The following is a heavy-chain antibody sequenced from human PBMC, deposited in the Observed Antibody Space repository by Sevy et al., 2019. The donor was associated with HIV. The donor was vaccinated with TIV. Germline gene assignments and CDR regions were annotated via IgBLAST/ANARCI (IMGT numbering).Heavy chain of an antibody. CDR1: GFTFSRND. D-gene: IGHD2-8*02. J-gene: IGHJ5*02. CDR2: ISGGGGTT. Sequence: GGSLRLSCAASGFTFSRNDMTWVRQAPGRGLEWVSAISGGGGTTYYGDSGKGRFTISRDNSKNTLYLQMNNLRADDTAVYYCAKLVGWELFFGWFDPWGQGTLVTVSS. CDR3: AKLVGWELFFGWFDP. V-gene: IGHV3-23*01.